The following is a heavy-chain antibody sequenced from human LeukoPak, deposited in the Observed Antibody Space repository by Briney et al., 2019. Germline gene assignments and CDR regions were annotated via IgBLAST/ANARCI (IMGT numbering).Heavy chain of an antibody. V-gene: IGHV1-69*01. CDR1: GGTFSSYA. CDR2: FIPIFGTA. J-gene: IGHJ4*02. CDR3: ARRGPGLYSGYDLYFDY. Sequence: ASVKVSCKASGGTFSSYAISWVRQAPGQGLEWMGGFIPIFGTANYAQKFQGRVTITADESTSTAYMELSSLRSEDTAVYYCARRGPGLYSGYDLYFDYWGQGTLVTVSS. D-gene: IGHD5-12*01.